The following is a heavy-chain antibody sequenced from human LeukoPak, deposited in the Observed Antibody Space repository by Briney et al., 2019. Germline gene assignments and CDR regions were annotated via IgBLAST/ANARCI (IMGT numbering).Heavy chain of an antibody. J-gene: IGHJ4*02. CDR3: ARPLYGSYPSGFDY. V-gene: IGHV3-48*02. CDR2: ISSSSSTI. D-gene: IGHD1-26*01. CDR1: GFTFSSYS. Sequence: QTGGSLTLSCAASGFTFSSYSMNWVRQAPGKGLEWVSYISSSSSTIYYADSVKGRFTISRDNAKNSLYLQMNSLRDEDTAVYYCARPLYGSYPSGFDYWGQGTLVTVSS.